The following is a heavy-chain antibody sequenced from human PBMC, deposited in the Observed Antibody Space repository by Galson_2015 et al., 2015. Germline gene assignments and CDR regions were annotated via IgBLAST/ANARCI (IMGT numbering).Heavy chain of an antibody. Sequence: SLRLSCAVSGFTFSSYAMSWLRQAPGKGLEWVAAISGSGGGTYYADSVKGRFTISRDNSKNTLYLQMSSLRAEDTEVYYCANSGSGSGLYSYSMDVWGKGTTVTVSS. V-gene: IGHV3-23*01. CDR3: ANSGSGSGLYSYSMDV. D-gene: IGHD3-10*01. CDR2: ISGSGGGT. J-gene: IGHJ6*03. CDR1: GFTFSSYA.